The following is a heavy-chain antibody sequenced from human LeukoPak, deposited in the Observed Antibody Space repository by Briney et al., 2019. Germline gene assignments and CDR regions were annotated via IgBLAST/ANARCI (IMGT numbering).Heavy chain of an antibody. V-gene: IGHV4-34*01. Sequence: PSETLSLTCAVYGGSFSGYYWSWIRQPPGKGLEWIGEINHSGSTNYNPPLKSRVTISVDTSKNQFSLKLSSVTAADTAVYYCARANTAFGESWFDPWGQGTLVTVCS. J-gene: IGHJ5*02. CDR2: INHSGST. CDR1: GGSFSGYY. CDR3: ARANTAFGESWFDP. D-gene: IGHD3-10*01.